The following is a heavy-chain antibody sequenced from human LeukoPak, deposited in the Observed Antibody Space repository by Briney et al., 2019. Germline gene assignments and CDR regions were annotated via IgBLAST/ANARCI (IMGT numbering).Heavy chain of an antibody. CDR1: GGSISSGDYY. CDR3: TRSTYLGDILH. CDR2: IYYSGST. D-gene: IGHD2-15*01. V-gene: IGHV4-30-4*08. Sequence: SETLSLTCTVSGGSISSGDYYWSWIRQPPGRGLEWIGYIYYSGSTYYNPSLKSRVTISVDTSKNQFSLKLSSVTAADTAVYYCTRSTYLGDILHWGQGTLVTVSS. J-gene: IGHJ1*01.